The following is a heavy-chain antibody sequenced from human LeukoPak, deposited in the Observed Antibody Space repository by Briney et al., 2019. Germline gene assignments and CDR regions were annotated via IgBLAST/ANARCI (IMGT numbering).Heavy chain of an antibody. D-gene: IGHD3-22*01. Sequence: GGSLRLSCAASVFTFDDYAMHWVRQGPGKGLEWVLGITWNSGSIAYADSVKGRFTISRDNAKNSLYLQMSSLRAEDTAFYFCVKDSSAYYTRAFDYWGQGTLVTVSS. CDR2: ITWNSGSI. CDR3: VKDSSAYYTRAFDY. V-gene: IGHV3-9*01. J-gene: IGHJ4*02. CDR1: VFTFDDYA.